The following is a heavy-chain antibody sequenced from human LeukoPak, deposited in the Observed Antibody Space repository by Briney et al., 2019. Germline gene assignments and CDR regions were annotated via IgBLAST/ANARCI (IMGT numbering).Heavy chain of an antibody. CDR2: ISSSGSTV. D-gene: IGHD4-17*01. CDR1: GFTFSSYE. J-gene: IGHJ5*02. V-gene: IGHV3-48*03. CDR3: ARGEDYGDYGGLDP. Sequence: GGSLRLSCAASGFTFSSYEMNWVRQAPGKGLEWVSYISSSGSTVYYADSVKGRFTISRDNAKNSLYLQMNSLRAEDTAIYYCARGEDYGDYGGLDPWGQGTLVTVSS.